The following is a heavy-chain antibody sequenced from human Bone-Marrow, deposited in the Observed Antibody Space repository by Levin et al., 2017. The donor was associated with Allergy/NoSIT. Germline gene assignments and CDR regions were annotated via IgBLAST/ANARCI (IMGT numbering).Heavy chain of an antibody. D-gene: IGHD6-13*01. CDR2: IAYDGSNK. J-gene: IGHJ6*04. Sequence: GGSLRLSCAASGFTFSSYGMHWVRQAPGKGLEWVAVIAYDGSNKYYADSVKGRFTISRDNSENTLYLQVNSLRVEDTAVYYCAKPLGIGEAGWLESGLDVWGKGTTVTVFS. CDR3: AKPLGIGEAGWLESGLDV. V-gene: IGHV3-30*18. CDR1: GFTFSSYG.